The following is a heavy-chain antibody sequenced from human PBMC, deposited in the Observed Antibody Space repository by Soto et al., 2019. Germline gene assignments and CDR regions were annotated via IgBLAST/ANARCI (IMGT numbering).Heavy chain of an antibody. D-gene: IGHD3-22*01. CDR2: MNPNSGNT. CDR1: GYTFTSYD. V-gene: IGHV1-8*01. CDR3: ARTGSSGYYYSFDY. J-gene: IGHJ4*02. Sequence: QVQLVQSVAEVKKPGASVKVSCKASGYTFTSYDINWVRQATGQGLEWMGWMNPNSGNTGYAQKFQGRVTMTRNTSISTAYMERSSLRSEDTAVYYCARTGSSGYYYSFDYWGQGTLVTVSS.